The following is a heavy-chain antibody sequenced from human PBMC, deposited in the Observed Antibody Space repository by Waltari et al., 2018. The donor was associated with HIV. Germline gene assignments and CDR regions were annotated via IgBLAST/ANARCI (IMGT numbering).Heavy chain of an antibody. CDR1: GFTFSSHW. J-gene: IGHJ4*02. CDR2: INSDGSST. CDR3: ARAGRDGKLPPDY. V-gene: IGHV3-74*01. D-gene: IGHD1-7*01. Sequence: EVQLVESGGGLVQPGGSLRLSCAASGFTFSSHWTHWVRQAPGKGLVWVSRINSDGSSTSYADSVKGRFTISRDNAKNTLYLQMNSLRAEDTAVYYCARAGRDGKLPPDYWGQGTLVTVSS.